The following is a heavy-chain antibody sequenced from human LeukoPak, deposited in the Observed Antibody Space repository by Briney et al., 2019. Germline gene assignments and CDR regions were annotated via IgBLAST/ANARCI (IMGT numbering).Heavy chain of an antibody. CDR2: ISSSGSTI. CDR3: VLNYGSGSYYLPL. Sequence: TGGSLRLSCAASGFTFSDYYMSWIRQAPGKGLEWVSYISSSGSTIYYADSVKGRFTISRDNAKNSLYLQMNSLRAEDTAVYYCVLNYGSGSYYLPLWGQGTLVTVSS. CDR1: GFTFSDYY. J-gene: IGHJ4*02. D-gene: IGHD3-10*01. V-gene: IGHV3-11*04.